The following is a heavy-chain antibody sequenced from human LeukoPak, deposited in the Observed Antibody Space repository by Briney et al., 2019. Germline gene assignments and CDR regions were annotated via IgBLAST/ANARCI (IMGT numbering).Heavy chain of an antibody. Sequence: SETLSLTCSVSSDSIASSSYLWVWVRQPPGKGLEWIGDIYSNGHISYNPSLKSRAAISVDTSKNQFSLNLSSVTAADTAVYYCARRHYGSGNIDSWGQGTLVTVSS. D-gene: IGHD3-10*01. CDR3: ARRHYGSGNIDS. CDR1: SDSIASSSYL. J-gene: IGHJ4*02. CDR2: IYSNGHI. V-gene: IGHV4-39*01.